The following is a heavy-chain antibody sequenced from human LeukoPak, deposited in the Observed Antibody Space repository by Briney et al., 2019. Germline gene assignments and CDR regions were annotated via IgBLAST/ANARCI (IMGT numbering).Heavy chain of an antibody. CDR1: GGSISSYY. D-gene: IGHD6-19*01. J-gene: IGHJ6*03. V-gene: IGHV4-59*01. CDR3: AMVCSRGWPNYYSYYMDV. CDR2: IYYSGST. Sequence: PSETLSLTCTVSGGSISSYYWSWIRQPPGKGLEWIGYIYYSGSTNYNPSLKSRVTISVDTSKNQFSLNLSSVTAADTAVYYCAMVCSRGWPNYYSYYMDVWGKGTTVTVS.